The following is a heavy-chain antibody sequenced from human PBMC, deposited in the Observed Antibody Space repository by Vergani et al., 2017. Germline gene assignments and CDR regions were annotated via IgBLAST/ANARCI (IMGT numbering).Heavy chain of an antibody. J-gene: IGHJ6*03. CDR1: GFTFSSYG. CDR3: ARDRVNSGYDYYYYYYYMDV. V-gene: IGHV3-33*01. CDR2: IWYDGSNK. D-gene: IGHD5-12*01. Sequence: QVQLVESGGGVVQPGRSLRLSCAASGFTFSSYGMHWVRQAPGKGLEWVAVIWYDGSNKYYADSVKGRFTISRDNSKNTLYLQMNSLRAEDTAVYYCARDRVNSGYDYYYYYYYMDVWGKGTTVTVSS.